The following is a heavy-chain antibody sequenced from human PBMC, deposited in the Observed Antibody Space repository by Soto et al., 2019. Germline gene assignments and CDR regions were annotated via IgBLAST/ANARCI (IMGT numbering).Heavy chain of an antibody. J-gene: IGHJ4*01. CDR3: ARAREPEYSSSIFFDY. CDR1: GLTVSRTQ. V-gene: IGHV3-53*01. D-gene: IGHD6-6*01. Sequence: LRLSCAVAGLTVSRTQMSWVRQAPGKGLQRVSVIYSAGSTYYANAVKGRFTISRDISENKIFLELNGLTVDDTAVYYCARAREPEYSSSIFFDYWGRGTVVTVSS. CDR2: IYSAGST.